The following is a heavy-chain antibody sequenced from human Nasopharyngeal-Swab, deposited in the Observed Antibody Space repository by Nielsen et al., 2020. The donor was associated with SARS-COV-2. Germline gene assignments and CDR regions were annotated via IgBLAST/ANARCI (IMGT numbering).Heavy chain of an antibody. CDR2: TYYRSKWSN. D-gene: IGHD1-14*01. J-gene: IGHJ3*02. CDR3: ARDGPYNPGALTTFDI. V-gene: IGHV6-1*01. Sequence: SEPLSLTCAISGDSVSSNSAAWNWIRQSPSRGLEWLGRTYYRSKWSNDYAVSVKSRMTINPDTSKNQFSLQLNSVTPEDTAVYYCARDGPYNPGALTTFDIWGQGTMVTVSS. CDR1: GDSVSSNSAA.